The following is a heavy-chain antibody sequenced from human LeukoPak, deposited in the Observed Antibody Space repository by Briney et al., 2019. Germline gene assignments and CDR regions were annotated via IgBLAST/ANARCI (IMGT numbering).Heavy chain of an antibody. CDR2: IYYSGST. V-gene: IGHV4-59*01. CDR1: GGSISSYY. CDR3: ARGVWSGTYDY. Sequence: SETLSLTCTVSGGSISSYYWSWIRQPPGKGLEWIGYIYYSGSTNYNPSLKSRVTISVDTSKNQFSLKLSSVTAADTAVYYCARGVWSGTYDYWGQGTLVTVSS. D-gene: IGHD3/OR15-3a*01. J-gene: IGHJ4*02.